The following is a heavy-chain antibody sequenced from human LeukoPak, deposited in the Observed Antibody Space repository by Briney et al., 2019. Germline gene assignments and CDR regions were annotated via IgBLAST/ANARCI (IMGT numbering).Heavy chain of an antibody. CDR3: VRAAPGDCSSTSCSLFDN. CDR2: IMISGDDT. Sequence: GGSLRLSCAGSGFTFNNYAMSWVRQTPRKGLEWVSTIMISGDDTYHADPVKGRFTMSRDKSKNTLYLQMSYLRAEDTAVYYCVRAAPGDCSSTSCSLFDNWGQGILVIVSS. CDR1: GFTFNNYA. J-gene: IGHJ4*02. D-gene: IGHD2-2*01. V-gene: IGHV3-23*01.